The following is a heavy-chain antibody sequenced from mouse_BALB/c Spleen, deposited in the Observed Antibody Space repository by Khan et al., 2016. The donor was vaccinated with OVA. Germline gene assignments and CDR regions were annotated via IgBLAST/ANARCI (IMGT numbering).Heavy chain of an antibody. Sequence: QMQLEESGAELVRPGASVKLSCKTSGYIFTNYWIHWVKQRSGQGLEWIARIYPGTDNTYYNEKLKDKATLTVDKSSSTAYMQLSSLKSEDSAVYFCARGEALYYFDYWGQGTTLTVSS. CDR1: GYIFTNYW. J-gene: IGHJ2*01. V-gene: IGHV1-76*01. D-gene: IGHD3-2*02. CDR2: IYPGTDNT. CDR3: ARGEALYYFDY.